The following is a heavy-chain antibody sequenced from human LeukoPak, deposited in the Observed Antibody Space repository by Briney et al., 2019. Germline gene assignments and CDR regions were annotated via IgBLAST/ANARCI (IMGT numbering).Heavy chain of an antibody. CDR3: AGASKGIFDY. D-gene: IGHD6-13*01. V-gene: IGHV3-30*03. CDR1: GFTFSSYA. Sequence: GGSLRLSCAASGFTFSSYAMHWVRKAPGKGLEWVAVICYDGSDEFYAESVKGRFTISRDNSKNMLFLQMNSLRAEDTAVYYCAGASKGIFDYWGQGTLVTVSS. CDR2: ICYDGSDE. J-gene: IGHJ4*02.